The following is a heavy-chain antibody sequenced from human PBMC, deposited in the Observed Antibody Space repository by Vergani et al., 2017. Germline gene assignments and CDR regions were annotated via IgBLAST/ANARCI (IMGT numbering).Heavy chain of an antibody. V-gene: IGHV1-69*01. D-gene: IGHD2-15*01. Sequence: QVQLVQSGVEVKKPGSSVKVSCKASGGTFSSYAISWVRQAPGQGLEWMGGIIPIFGTANYAQKFQGRVTITADESTSTAYMELSSLRSEDTAVYYCARVGGVVVVAATHGWFDPWGQGTLVTVSS. CDR3: ARVGGVVVVAATHGWFDP. J-gene: IGHJ5*02. CDR2: IIPIFGTA. CDR1: GGTFSSYA.